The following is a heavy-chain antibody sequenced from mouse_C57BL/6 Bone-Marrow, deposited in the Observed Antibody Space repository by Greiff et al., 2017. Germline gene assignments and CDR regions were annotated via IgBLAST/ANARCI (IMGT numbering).Heavy chain of an antibody. CDR3: ARIYYGSLAWFAY. J-gene: IGHJ3*01. V-gene: IGHV1-64*01. D-gene: IGHD2-1*01. CDR1: GYTFTSYW. Sequence: QVQLQQPGAELVKPGASVKLSCKASGYTFTSYWMHWVKQRPGQGLEWTGMIHPNSGSTNYNEKFKSKATLTVDKSSSTAYMQLSSLTSEDSAVYYCARIYYGSLAWFAYWGQGTLVTVSA. CDR2: IHPNSGST.